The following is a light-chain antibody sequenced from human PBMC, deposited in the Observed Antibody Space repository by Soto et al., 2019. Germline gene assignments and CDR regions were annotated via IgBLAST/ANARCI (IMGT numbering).Light chain of an antibody. V-gene: IGLV1-47*02. CDR1: RSNIGSNH. CDR2: SSN. CDR3: AAWDDSRSGFYV. J-gene: IGLJ1*01. Sequence: QSVLTQPPSASGTPGQRVIISCSGSRSNIGSNHVYWYQQFPGTAPRLLIYSSNQRPSGVPDRFSGSKSGTSASLAISGLRSEDEADYYCAAWDDSRSGFYVFGTGTKVTGL.